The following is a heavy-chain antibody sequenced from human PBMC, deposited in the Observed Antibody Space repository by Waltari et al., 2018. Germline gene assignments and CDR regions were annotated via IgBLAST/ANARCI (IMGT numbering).Heavy chain of an antibody. CDR1: GGSFSGYY. CDR3: AIGYSGGWYGV. CDR2: INHSSGST. Sequence: QVQLQQWGAGLLKPSETLSLTCAVYGGSFSGYYWTWIRQPPDKGLEWVGEINHSSGSTNYNPSLKSRLTILIDTSKNQFSLKLSSVIAADTAVYNCAIGYSGGWYGVWGQGTLVTVSS. V-gene: IGHV4-34*02. J-gene: IGHJ4*02. D-gene: IGHD6-19*01.